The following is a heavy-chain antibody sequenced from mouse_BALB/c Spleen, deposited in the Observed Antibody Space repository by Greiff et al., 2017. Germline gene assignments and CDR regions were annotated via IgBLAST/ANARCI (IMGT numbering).Heavy chain of an antibody. Sequence: VQLKESGPELVKPGASVKMSCKASGYTFTSYVMHWVKQKPGQGLEWIGYINPYNDGTKYNEKFKGKATLTSDKSSSTAYMELSSLTSEDSAVYYCARFYGYDGWYFDVWGAGTTVTVSS. J-gene: IGHJ1*01. CDR3: ARFYGYDGWYFDV. V-gene: IGHV1-14*01. CDR1: GYTFTSYV. D-gene: IGHD2-2*01. CDR2: INPYNDGT.